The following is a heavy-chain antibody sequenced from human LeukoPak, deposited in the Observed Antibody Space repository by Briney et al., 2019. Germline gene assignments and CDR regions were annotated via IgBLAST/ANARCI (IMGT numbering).Heavy chain of an antibody. J-gene: IGHJ3*02. CDR1: GYTFTGYY. V-gene: IGHV1-2*06. CDR3: ARPGRDLHDAFDI. D-gene: IGHD3-10*01. CDR2: INPNSGGT. Sequence: ASVTVSCTASGYTFTGYYMHWVRQAPGQGLEWMGRINPNSGGTNYAQKFQGRVTMTRDTSISTAYMELSRLRSDDTAVYYCARPGRDLHDAFDIWGQGTMVTVSS.